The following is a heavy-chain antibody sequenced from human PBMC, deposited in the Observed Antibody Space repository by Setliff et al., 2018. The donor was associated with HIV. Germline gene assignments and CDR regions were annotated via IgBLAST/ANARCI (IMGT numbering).Heavy chain of an antibody. CDR1: RFTFSGYA. V-gene: IGHV3-30*04. Sequence: HPGGSLRLSCAASRFTFSGYAMHWVRQAQGEGLEWVAFISYDGNKKYYADSVKGRFTISRDNAKNSLYLQMNSLRAEDTAVYYCARSRAAGFDYWGQGTLVTVSS. D-gene: IGHD6-13*01. CDR3: ARSRAAGFDY. CDR2: ISYDGNKK. J-gene: IGHJ4*02.